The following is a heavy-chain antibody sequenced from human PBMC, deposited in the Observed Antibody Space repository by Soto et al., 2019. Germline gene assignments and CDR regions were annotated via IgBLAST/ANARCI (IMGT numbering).Heavy chain of an antibody. D-gene: IGHD2-15*01. Sequence: GGSLRLSCAASRFTFSTYEMHWVRQAAWKGLEWVSCISSSGISVYYADSVKGRFTISRDNSRNSLYLQMNSLRDEDTALYYCVRYCSSTLCNGVARRTFDYWGRGALFTFCS. CDR3: VRYCSSTLCNGVARRTFDY. CDR1: RFTFSTYE. CDR2: ISSSGISV. J-gene: IGHJ4*02. V-gene: IGHV3-48*03.